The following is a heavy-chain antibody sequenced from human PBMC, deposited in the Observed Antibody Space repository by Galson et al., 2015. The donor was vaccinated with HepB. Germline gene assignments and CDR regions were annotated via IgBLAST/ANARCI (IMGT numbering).Heavy chain of an antibody. D-gene: IGHD3-10*01. V-gene: IGHV1-18*04. CDR3: ARDADYGSGYYYYGMDV. CDR2: ISAYNGNT. J-gene: IGHJ6*02. Sequence: SVKVSCKASGYTFTSYGISWVRQAPGQGLEWMGWISAYNGNTNYAQKLQGRVTMTTDTSTSTAYMELRSLRSDDTAVYYCARDADYGSGYYYYGMDVWGQGTTVTVSS. CDR1: GYTFTSYG.